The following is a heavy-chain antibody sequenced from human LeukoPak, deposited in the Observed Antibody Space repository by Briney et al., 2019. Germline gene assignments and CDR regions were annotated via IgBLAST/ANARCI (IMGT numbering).Heavy chain of an antibody. D-gene: IGHD7-27*01. CDR2: INPNSGGT. V-gene: IGHV1-2*02. CDR3: AIQPWGSGNNWYFDL. CDR1: GYTFTGYY. J-gene: IGHJ2*01. Sequence: ASVKVSCKPSGYTFTGYYIHWVRQAPGQGLEWMGWINPNSGGTDYAQKFQGRVTMTRDTSISTAYMELSSLRSDDTAVYYCAIQPWGSGNNWYFDLWGRGTLVTVSS.